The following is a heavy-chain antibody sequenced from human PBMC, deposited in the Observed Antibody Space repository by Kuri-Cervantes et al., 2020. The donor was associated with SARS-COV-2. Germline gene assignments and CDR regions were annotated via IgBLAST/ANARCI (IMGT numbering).Heavy chain of an antibody. CDR3: ARIQATTVIADY. Sequence: GPTLAKPAHTHTLTCTCAGFSLSTSGMCVAWIRQPPGKALEWLARIDWHDDKYYKTSLNTRLTISKDTSKNQVDLTLTNMDPVDTATYYCARIQATTVIADYWGQGTLVTVSS. D-gene: IGHD4-11*01. J-gene: IGHJ4*02. CDR2: IDWHDDK. V-gene: IGHV2-70*11. CDR1: GFSLSTSGMC.